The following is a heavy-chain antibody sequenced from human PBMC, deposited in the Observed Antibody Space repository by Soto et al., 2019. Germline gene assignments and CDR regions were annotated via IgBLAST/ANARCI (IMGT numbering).Heavy chain of an antibody. V-gene: IGHV1-46*01. CDR1: GYTFSNYY. CDR3: ARVNTLIRPLDGFDI. Sequence: ASVKVSCKASGYTFSNYYMHWLRQAPGQGLEWMGVINPSDASTNNAQKFQGRVTITRDTSTSTIYMELSSLRSEDTAMYYCARVNTLIRPLDGFDIWGQGTMVTVSS. J-gene: IGHJ3*02. D-gene: IGHD3-10*01. CDR2: INPSDAST.